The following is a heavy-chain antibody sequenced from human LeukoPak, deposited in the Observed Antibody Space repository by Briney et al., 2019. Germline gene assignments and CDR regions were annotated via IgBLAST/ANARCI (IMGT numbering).Heavy chain of an antibody. V-gene: IGHV4-39*07. Sequence: RSDPQSLTCTVSVGSISSSSYYGRWIRKPPANGLQRYGSIYYTGSTYCNPSLTSRVTISVDTSTDQFSMKLLCVTAADMSVYSCARDQWELRGWAIDYWGQGTLVTVSS. CDR3: ARDQWELRGWAIDY. D-gene: IGHD1-26*01. J-gene: IGHJ4*02. CDR2: IYYTGST. CDR1: VGSISSSSYY.